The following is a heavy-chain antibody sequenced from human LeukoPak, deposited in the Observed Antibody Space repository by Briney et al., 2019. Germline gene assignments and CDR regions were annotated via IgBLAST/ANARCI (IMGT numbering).Heavy chain of an antibody. CDR1: GGSISSSSYY. D-gene: IGHD2-15*01. CDR3: AREPYCSGGSCYPPGGAFDI. V-gene: IGHV4-39*07. Sequence: SETLSLTCTVSGGSISSSSYYWGWIRQPPGKGLEWIGSIYYSGSTYYNPSLKSRVTISVDTSKNQFSLKLSSVTAADTAVYYCAREPYCSGGSCYPPGGAFDIWGQGTMVTVSS. CDR2: IYYSGST. J-gene: IGHJ3*02.